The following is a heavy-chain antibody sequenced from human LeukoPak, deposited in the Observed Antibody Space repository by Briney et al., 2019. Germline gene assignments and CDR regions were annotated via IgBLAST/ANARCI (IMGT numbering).Heavy chain of an antibody. CDR3: ARYSYGYGTLDY. J-gene: IGHJ4*02. Sequence: SETLSLTCAVYGGSFSGYYWSWIRQPPGKGLEWIGEINHSGSTNYNPSLKSRVTISVDTSKNQFSLKLSSVTAADTAVYYCARYSYGYGTLDYWGQGTLVTVSS. CDR1: GGSFSGYY. V-gene: IGHV4-34*01. D-gene: IGHD5-18*01. CDR2: INHSGST.